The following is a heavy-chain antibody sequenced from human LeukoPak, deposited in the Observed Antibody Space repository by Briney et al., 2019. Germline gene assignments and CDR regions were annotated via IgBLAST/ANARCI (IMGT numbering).Heavy chain of an antibody. Sequence: GGSLRLCCAASGFTFDDYAMHWVRQVPGRGLEWVSLISGDGGITYYADSVKGRFTISRDNSKHSLYLQMNSLRTEDTALYYCAKDGGFDFDEYGMDVWGQGTTVTVSS. V-gene: IGHV3-43*02. J-gene: IGHJ6*02. CDR2: ISGDGGIT. D-gene: IGHD5-12*01. CDR1: GFTFDDYA. CDR3: AKDGGFDFDEYGMDV.